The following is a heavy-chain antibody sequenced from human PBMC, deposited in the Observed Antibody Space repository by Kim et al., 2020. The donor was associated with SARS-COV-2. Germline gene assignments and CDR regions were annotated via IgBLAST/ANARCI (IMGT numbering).Heavy chain of an antibody. CDR3: VRQAKQAYFDY. V-gene: IGHV5-51*01. Sequence: YSPSFQGQVTISVDKSISTAYLQWSSLKASDTATYYCVRQAKQAYFDYWGQGTLVTVSS. J-gene: IGHJ4*02.